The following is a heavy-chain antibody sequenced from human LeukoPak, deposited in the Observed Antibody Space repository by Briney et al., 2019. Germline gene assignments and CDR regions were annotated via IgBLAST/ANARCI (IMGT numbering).Heavy chain of an antibody. CDR3: ARDGVHYDSKDAFDI. Sequence: GGSLRLSCAASGFTFDDYGMSWVCQAPGKGLEWVSGINWNGGSTAYADSVKGRFTISRDNAKNSLYLQMNSLRAEDTAVYYCARDGVHYDSKDAFDIWGQGTMVTVSS. V-gene: IGHV3-20*04. J-gene: IGHJ3*02. CDR1: GFTFDDYG. D-gene: IGHD3-22*01. CDR2: INWNGGST.